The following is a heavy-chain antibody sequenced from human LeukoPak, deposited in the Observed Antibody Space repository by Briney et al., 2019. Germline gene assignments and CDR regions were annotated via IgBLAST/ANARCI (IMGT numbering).Heavy chain of an antibody. Sequence: SETLSLTCTVSGGSISSYYWSWIRQPPGKGLEWIGRIYTSGSTNYNPSHKSRVTMSVDTSKNQFSLKLSSVTAADTAVYYCARGAALEWLLSHYYYYYMDVWGKGTTVTVSS. CDR3: ARGAALEWLLSHYYYYYMDV. D-gene: IGHD3-3*01. CDR1: GGSISSYY. J-gene: IGHJ6*03. V-gene: IGHV4-4*07. CDR2: IYTSGST.